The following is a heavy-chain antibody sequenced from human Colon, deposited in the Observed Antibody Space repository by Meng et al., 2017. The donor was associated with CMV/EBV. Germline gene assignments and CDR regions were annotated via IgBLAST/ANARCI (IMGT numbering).Heavy chain of an antibody. J-gene: IGHJ4*02. Sequence: GSLRLSCSVSGGSVNSGSYYWTWIRQPPGKGLEWIGYISYSGNTNYNPSLKSRLTIEVDTSRNQFSLKLTSVSAADTAIYYCAREASGWSTGIDYWGQGTLVTSPQ. CDR1: GGSVNSGSYY. V-gene: IGHV4-61*01. CDR3: AREASGWSTGIDY. CDR2: ISYSGNT. D-gene: IGHD6-19*01.